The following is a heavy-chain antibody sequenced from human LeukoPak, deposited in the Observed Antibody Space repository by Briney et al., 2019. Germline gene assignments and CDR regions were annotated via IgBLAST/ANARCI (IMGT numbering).Heavy chain of an antibody. D-gene: IGHD3-10*01. Sequence: ASVKVSCKASGYTFTSYGISWVRQAPGQGLEWMGWISAYNGNTNYAQKIQCRVTMTTDTSTSTAYMELRSLRSDDTAVYYCARDEPRTMVRGVDLDYWGQGTLVTVSS. CDR2: ISAYNGNT. CDR3: ARDEPRTMVRGVDLDY. CDR1: GYTFTSYG. J-gene: IGHJ4*02. V-gene: IGHV1-18*01.